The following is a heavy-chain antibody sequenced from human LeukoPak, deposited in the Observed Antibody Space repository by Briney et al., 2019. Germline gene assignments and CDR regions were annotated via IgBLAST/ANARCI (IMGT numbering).Heavy chain of an antibody. Sequence: SETLSLTCTVSGYSISSGFYWGWIRQPPGKGLEWIGSIYHSGGTYYNPSLKSRVTISVDTSKNQFSLKLSSVTAADTAVYYCASSAYDSSGWIDYWGQGTLVTVSS. D-gene: IGHD3-22*01. J-gene: IGHJ4*02. CDR1: GYSISSGFY. CDR2: IYHSGGT. CDR3: ASSAYDSSGWIDY. V-gene: IGHV4-38-2*02.